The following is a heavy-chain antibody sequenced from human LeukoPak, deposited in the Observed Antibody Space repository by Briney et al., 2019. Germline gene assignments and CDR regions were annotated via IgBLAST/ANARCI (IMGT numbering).Heavy chain of an antibody. CDR3: AKDQMYYYDSSGYYYFDY. Sequence: GGSLRLSCAASGFAFSSYAMSWVRQAPGKGLEWVSAISGSGGSTYYADSVKGRFTISRDNSKNTLYLQMNSLRAEDTAVYYCAKDQMYYYDSSGYYYFDYWGQGTLVTVSS. CDR2: ISGSGGST. J-gene: IGHJ4*02. CDR1: GFAFSSYA. V-gene: IGHV3-23*01. D-gene: IGHD3-22*01.